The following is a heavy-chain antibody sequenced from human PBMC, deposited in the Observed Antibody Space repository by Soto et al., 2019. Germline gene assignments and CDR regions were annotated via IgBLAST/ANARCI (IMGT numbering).Heavy chain of an antibody. Sequence: PSETLSLTCAVYGGSFSGYYWSWIRQPPGKGLEWIGEINHSGSTNYNPSLKSRVTISVDTSKNQFSLKLSSVTAADTAVYYCARGLGYGSGRHYRSYAFDIWGQGTMVTVSS. CDR3: ARGLGYGSGRHYRSYAFDI. V-gene: IGHV4-34*01. CDR2: INHSGST. CDR1: GGSFSGYY. J-gene: IGHJ3*02. D-gene: IGHD3-10*01.